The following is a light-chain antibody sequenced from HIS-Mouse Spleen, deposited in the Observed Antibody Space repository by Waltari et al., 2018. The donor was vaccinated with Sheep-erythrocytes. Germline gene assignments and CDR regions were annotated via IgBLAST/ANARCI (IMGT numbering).Light chain of an antibody. CDR1: SSDVGGYNY. CDR3: SSYAGSNNWV. Sequence: PGQPVTISCTGTSSDVGGYNYVSWYQQHPGKAPKLMIYEVSKRPSGVPDRFSGSKSGDTASLTVSWLQAEDEADYYCSSYAGSNNWVFGGGTKLTVL. CDR2: EVS. J-gene: IGLJ3*02. V-gene: IGLV2-8*01.